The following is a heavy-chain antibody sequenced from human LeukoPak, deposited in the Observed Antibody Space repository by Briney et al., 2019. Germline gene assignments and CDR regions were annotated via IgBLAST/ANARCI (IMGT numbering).Heavy chain of an antibody. CDR3: ARDSTPIDFGVVSPSDY. D-gene: IGHD3-3*01. CDR2: IYSCGST. CDR1: GFTVSSNY. V-gene: IGHV3-53*01. Sequence: PGGSLRLSCAASGFTVSSNYMSWVRQAPGKGLEWVSVIYSCGSTYYADSVKGRFTISRDNSKNTLYLQMNSLSAEDTAVYYCARDSTPIDFGVVSPSDYWGQGTLVTVSS. J-gene: IGHJ4*02.